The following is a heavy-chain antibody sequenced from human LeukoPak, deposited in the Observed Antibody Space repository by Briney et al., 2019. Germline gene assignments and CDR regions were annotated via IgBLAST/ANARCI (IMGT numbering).Heavy chain of an antibody. CDR1: GGSIRSYH. CDR2: INHSGST. J-gene: IGHJ4*02. CDR3: ARGRRFWSGYSYFDY. Sequence: SETLSLTCTVSGGSIRSYHWSWIRQPPGKGLEWIGEINHSGSTNYNPSLKSRVTISVDTSKNQFSLKLSSVTAADTAVYYCARGRRFWSGYSYFDYWGQGTLVTVSS. V-gene: IGHV4-34*01. D-gene: IGHD3-3*01.